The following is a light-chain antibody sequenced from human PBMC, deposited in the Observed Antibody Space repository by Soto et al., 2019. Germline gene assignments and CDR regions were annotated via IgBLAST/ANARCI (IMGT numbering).Light chain of an antibody. J-gene: IGKJ4*01. CDR2: AAY. V-gene: IGKV3-20*01. Sequence: EIVLTQSPGTLSLSPGEGATLSCRASQSVSSSSLVWYQQKPGQAPRLLMFAAYSRASGTPDRFSGSGSGTDFILTISRLEPEDSAVYYCQRYGSSPLTFGGGTKVDIK. CDR1: QSVSSSS. CDR3: QRYGSSPLT.